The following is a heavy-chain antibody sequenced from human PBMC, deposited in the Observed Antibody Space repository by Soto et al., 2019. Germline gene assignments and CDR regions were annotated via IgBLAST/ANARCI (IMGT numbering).Heavy chain of an antibody. CDR2: ISYDGSNK. CDR1: GFTFSSYA. J-gene: IGHJ6*02. Sequence: QVQLVESGGGVVQPGRSLRLSCAASGFTFSSYAMHWVRQAPGKGLEWVAVISYDGSNKYYEDSVKGRFTISRDNSKNTLYLQMNSLRAEDTAVYYCARDMESGYSGYGTYYYGMDVWGQGTTVTVSS. D-gene: IGHD5-12*01. CDR3: ARDMESGYSGYGTYYYGMDV. V-gene: IGHV3-30-3*01.